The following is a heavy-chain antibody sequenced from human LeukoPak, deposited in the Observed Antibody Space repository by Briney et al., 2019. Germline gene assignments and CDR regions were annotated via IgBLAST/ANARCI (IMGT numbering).Heavy chain of an antibody. Sequence: GGSLRLSCAASGFTLSSHYMNWVRQAPGKGLVWVSRINSDGSSTNYADSVKGRFTISRDNAKNTLFLQMNSLRAEDTTVYYCTRDWTARSNAFDIWGQGTMVTVSS. CDR3: TRDWTARSNAFDI. J-gene: IGHJ3*02. D-gene: IGHD3/OR15-3a*01. V-gene: IGHV3-74*01. CDR1: GFTLSSHY. CDR2: INSDGSST.